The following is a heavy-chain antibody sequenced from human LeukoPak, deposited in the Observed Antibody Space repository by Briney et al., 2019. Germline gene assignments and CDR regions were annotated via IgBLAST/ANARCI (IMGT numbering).Heavy chain of an antibody. Sequence: ASVKVSCKASGYTFTGYYMHWVRQAPGQGLEWMGWINPNTGDTNYAQKFQGRVTVTRDTSITTVYMEISRLTPDDTALFYCAVAPGDYWGQGTLVTVSS. CDR1: GYTFTGYY. V-gene: IGHV1-2*02. J-gene: IGHJ4*02. CDR2: INPNTGDT. CDR3: AVAPGDY. D-gene: IGHD2-21*01.